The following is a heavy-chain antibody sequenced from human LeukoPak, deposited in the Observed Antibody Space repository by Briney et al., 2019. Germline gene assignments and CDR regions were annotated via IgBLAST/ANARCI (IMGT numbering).Heavy chain of an antibody. D-gene: IGHD5-24*01. J-gene: IGHJ4*02. Sequence: GGSLRLSCAASGFTFSNYAMGWVRQAPGKGLEWVSTISGTGYIWDADSVKGRFIISRDNSKNTLYLQMSSLRAEDTAVYYCAKFSDYNLGWGFDYSGRGILVTISS. V-gene: IGHV3-23*01. CDR3: AKFSDYNLGWGFDY. CDR2: ISGTGYI. CDR1: GFTFSNYA.